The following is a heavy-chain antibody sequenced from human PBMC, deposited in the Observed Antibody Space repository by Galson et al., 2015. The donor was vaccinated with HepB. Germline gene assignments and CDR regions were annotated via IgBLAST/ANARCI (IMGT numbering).Heavy chain of an antibody. D-gene: IGHD3-22*01. CDR2: TYYRSKWSS. Sequence: CAISGDSVSSNRAAWNWIRQSPSRGLEWLGRTYYRSKWSSDYAASVKSRITINADTSKNQFSLQLNSVTPEDTAVYYCARGYYYDGTGAYYFDYWGQGTLVTVSS. J-gene: IGHJ4*02. V-gene: IGHV6-1*01. CDR1: GDSVSSNRAA. CDR3: ARGYYYDGTGAYYFDY.